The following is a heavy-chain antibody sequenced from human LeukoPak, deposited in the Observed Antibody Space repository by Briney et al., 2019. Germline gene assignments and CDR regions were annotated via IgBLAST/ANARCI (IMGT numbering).Heavy chain of an antibody. CDR3: AIRYGDYVGNWFDP. Sequence: GASVKVSCKVSGYTLTELSMHWVRQAPGKGLEWMGGFDPEDGETIYARKFQGRVTMTEDTSTDTAYMELSSLRSEDTAVYYCAIRYGDYVGNWFDPWGQGTLVTVSS. D-gene: IGHD4-17*01. CDR1: GYTLTELS. V-gene: IGHV1-24*01. CDR2: FDPEDGET. J-gene: IGHJ5*02.